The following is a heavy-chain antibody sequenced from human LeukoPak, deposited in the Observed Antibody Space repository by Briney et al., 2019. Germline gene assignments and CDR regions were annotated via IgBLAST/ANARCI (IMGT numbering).Heavy chain of an antibody. CDR3: GDLGSAGTDH. D-gene: IGHD3-10*01. CDR1: GFTISPHY. CDR2: VRNKADGYTT. V-gene: IGHV3-72*01. Sequence: GGSLRLPCAASGFTISPHYMDWVRQSPGQGPEWVGLVRNKADGYTTIYAASVKGRFTISRDDSKNSIYLQMDSLKTEDTAMYYCGDLGSAGTDHWGQGTLVTVSS. J-gene: IGHJ4*02.